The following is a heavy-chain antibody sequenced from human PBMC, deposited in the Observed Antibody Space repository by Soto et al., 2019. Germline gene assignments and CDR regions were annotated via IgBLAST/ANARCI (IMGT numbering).Heavy chain of an antibody. Sequence: QITLKESGPTLVKPTQTLTLTCTFSGFSLSTSGVGVGWIRQPPGKAPEWLALIYWDDDKRYSPSLKSRLTITKDPSKPQVVLTMTIMEPVDTATYYCAHRIAARLDYWGQGALVTVSS. J-gene: IGHJ4*02. CDR1: GFSLSTSGVG. V-gene: IGHV2-5*02. CDR2: IYWDDDK. D-gene: IGHD6-6*01. CDR3: AHRIAARLDY.